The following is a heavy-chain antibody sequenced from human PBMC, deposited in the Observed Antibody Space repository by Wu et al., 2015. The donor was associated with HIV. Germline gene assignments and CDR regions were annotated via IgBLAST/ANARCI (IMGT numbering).Heavy chain of an antibody. CDR2: FDPEDDDDT. J-gene: IGHJ4*02. CDR1: GHTITELS. Sequence: QVQLVQSGAEVKKPGASVKVSCKVSGHTITELSMHWVRQSPGKGLEWIGTFDPEDDDDTIYAENFQGRVTMTEDTSTDTTYMELGSLTFDDTAVYYCVCGPRKLVAGNFDYWGQGTLVTVSS. CDR3: VCGPRKLVAGNFDY. V-gene: IGHV1-24*01. D-gene: IGHD6-19*01.